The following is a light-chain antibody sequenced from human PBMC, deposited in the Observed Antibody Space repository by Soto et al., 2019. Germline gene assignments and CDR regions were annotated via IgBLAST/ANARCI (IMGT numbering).Light chain of an antibody. CDR1: QDISEY. CDR3: QSPNGPPWT. Sequence: DIQITQYPSSLATSGGDRGTITCRASQDISEYLAWDHQKPGQVPKLQISAASTLQSGVTSRFRGSASGTEFPLPITGLQHDDFATDYCQSPNGPPWTFGQGTKVEIK. CDR2: AAS. J-gene: IGKJ1*01. V-gene: IGKV1-27*01.